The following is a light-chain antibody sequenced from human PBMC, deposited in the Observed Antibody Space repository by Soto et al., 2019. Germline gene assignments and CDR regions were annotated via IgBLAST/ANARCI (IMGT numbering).Light chain of an antibody. V-gene: IGLV2-8*01. CDR2: EVN. CDR3: SSYAGSNNLV. J-gene: IGLJ3*02. CDR1: SSDIGGYDY. Sequence: QSVLTQPPSASGSPGQSVTISCTGTSSDIGGYDYVSWYQQHPGKAPKLIIYEVNKRPSGVPDRFSGSKSGNTASLTVSGLQAEDEADYYCSSYAGSNNLVFAGGTTVTVL.